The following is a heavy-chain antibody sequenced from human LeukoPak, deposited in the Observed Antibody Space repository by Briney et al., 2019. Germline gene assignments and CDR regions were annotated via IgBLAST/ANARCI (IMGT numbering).Heavy chain of an antibody. CDR2: LYTSGGT. V-gene: IGHV4-4*07. J-gene: IGHJ4*02. Sequence: GPLRLSCAASGFAFSSYAMSWIRQPAGKGLEWIGRLYTSGGTDYNPSLKSRLTMSVDTSKNQFSLKLSSVTAADTAVYYCAGVQSGWSVEYWGQGTLVTVSS. CDR3: AGVQSGWSVEY. D-gene: IGHD6-19*01. CDR1: GFAFSSYA.